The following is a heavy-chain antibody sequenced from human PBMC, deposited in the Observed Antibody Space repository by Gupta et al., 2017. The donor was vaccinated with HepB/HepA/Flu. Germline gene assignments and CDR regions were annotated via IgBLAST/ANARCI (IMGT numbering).Heavy chain of an antibody. Sequence: QVQLQQWGAGLLKPSETLSLTCAVYGGSFSGYYWSWIRQPPGKGLEWIGEINHSGSTNYNPSLKSRVTISVDTSKNQFSLKLSSVTAADTAVYYCARVDFWSGYPTLLPLMDVWGKGTTVTVSS. J-gene: IGHJ6*04. CDR2: INHSGST. D-gene: IGHD3-3*01. CDR1: GGSFSGYY. CDR3: ARVDFWSGYPTLLPLMDV. V-gene: IGHV4-34*01.